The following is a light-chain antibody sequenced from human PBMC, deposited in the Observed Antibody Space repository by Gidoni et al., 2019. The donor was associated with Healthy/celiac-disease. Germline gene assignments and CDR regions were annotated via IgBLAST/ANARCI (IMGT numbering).Light chain of an antibody. CDR1: QSLLHSNGYNY. Sequence: DIVMTQSPLSLPVTPGEPASISCRSSQSLLHSNGYNYLDWYLQKPGQSPQLLIYLGSNRASGVPYRFRGSGSGTDFTLKISRGEAEDVGVYYCMQALQTPLTFGGGTKGEIK. CDR3: MQALQTPLT. CDR2: LGS. J-gene: IGKJ4*01. V-gene: IGKV2-28*01.